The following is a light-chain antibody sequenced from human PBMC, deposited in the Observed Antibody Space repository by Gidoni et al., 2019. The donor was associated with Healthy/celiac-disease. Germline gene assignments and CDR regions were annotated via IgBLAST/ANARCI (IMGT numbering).Light chain of an antibody. CDR1: SSNLGSNT. CDR2: SSN. CDR3: AAWDDSLNGVV. V-gene: IGLV1-44*01. Sequence: QSVLTQPPSASGTPGQRVTTSCSGSSSNLGSNTVNWYQQLPGTAPKLLISSSNQRPSGVPDRFSGSKSGTSASLAISGLQSEDEAEYYCAAWDDSLNGVVFGGGTKLTVL. J-gene: IGLJ2*01.